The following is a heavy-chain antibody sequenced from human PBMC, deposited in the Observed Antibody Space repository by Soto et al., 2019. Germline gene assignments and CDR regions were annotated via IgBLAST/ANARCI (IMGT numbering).Heavy chain of an antibody. D-gene: IGHD3-22*01. V-gene: IGHV3-11*01. J-gene: IGHJ4*02. CDR2: ISSSGSTI. Sequence: PGGSLRLSCAASGFTFSYYYMSWIRQAPGKGLEWVSYISSSGSTIYYADSVKGRFTISRDNAKNSLYLQMNSLRAEDTAVYYCARVEXYYYDSSGYYHSYYFDYWGQGTLVTVSS. CDR1: GFTFSYYY. CDR3: ARVEXYYYDSSGYYHSYYFDY.